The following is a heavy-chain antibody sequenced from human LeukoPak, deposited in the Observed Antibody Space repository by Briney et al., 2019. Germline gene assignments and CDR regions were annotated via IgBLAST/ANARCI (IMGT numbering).Heavy chain of an antibody. CDR1: GFTFSNYW. J-gene: IGHJ3*02. V-gene: IGHV3-7*01. CDR3: ARVALDYDRSGYYYCRAFDI. CDR2: IKQDGSEK. D-gene: IGHD3-22*01. Sequence: WGSLRLSCAASGFTFSNYWMSWVRQAPGKGLEWVANIKQDGSEKYYVDSVKGRFTISGDNAKNSLYLQMNSLRAEDTAVYYCARVALDYDRSGYYYCRAFDIWGQGTMVTVSS.